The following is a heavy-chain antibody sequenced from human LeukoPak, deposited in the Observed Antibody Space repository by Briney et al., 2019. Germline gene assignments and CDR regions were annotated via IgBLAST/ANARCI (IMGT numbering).Heavy chain of an antibody. D-gene: IGHD2-2*01. J-gene: IGHJ4*02. Sequence: PGGSLRLSCAASGFTFSDYYMSWIRQAPGKGLEWVSYISSSGSTIYYADSVKGRFTISRDNAKNSLYLQMNSLRAEDTAVYYCARDPDCSSTSCPYYDWGQGTLVTVSS. CDR1: GFTFSDYY. V-gene: IGHV3-11*01. CDR3: ARDPDCSSTSCPYYD. CDR2: ISSSGSTI.